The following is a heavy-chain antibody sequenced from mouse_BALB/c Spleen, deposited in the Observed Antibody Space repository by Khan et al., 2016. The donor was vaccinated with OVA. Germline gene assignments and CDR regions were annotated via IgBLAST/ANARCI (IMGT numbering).Heavy chain of an antibody. CDR1: GFSLSNYG. J-gene: IGHJ3*01. V-gene: IGHV2-9*02. CDR3: ARAFYNGAWFAY. CDR2: IWAGGST. Sequence: QVQLKQSGPGLVAPSQTLSITCTVSGFSLSNYGIHRVRQSPGKGLEWLGVIWAGGSTNHNSALMSRLSISKDNSKSQVFLKMNSLQTDDTAMYYCARAFYNGAWFAYWGQGTLVTVSA. D-gene: IGHD1-3*01.